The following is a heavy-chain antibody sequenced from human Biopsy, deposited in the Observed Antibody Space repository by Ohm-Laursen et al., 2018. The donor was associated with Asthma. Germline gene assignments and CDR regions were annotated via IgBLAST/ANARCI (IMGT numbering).Heavy chain of an antibody. D-gene: IGHD3-10*01. CDR2: ISVYNGNT. CDR3: ARAVDYSHYYGIDV. Sequence: ALVKVSCKTSGYTFNGAGITWVRQAPGQGLEWMGWISVYNGNTKVAQKLQDRVTMITDTSTSTAYMELRSLRSDDTAVYFCARAVDYSHYYGIDVWGQGTTVTVS. V-gene: IGHV1-18*01. CDR1: GYTFNGAG. J-gene: IGHJ6*02.